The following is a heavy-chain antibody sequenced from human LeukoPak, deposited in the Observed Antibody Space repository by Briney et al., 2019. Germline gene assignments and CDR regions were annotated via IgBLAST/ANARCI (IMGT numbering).Heavy chain of an antibody. CDR1: RYSISGVYY. CDR3: ARGGLWSSPGYYYMDV. CDR2: IYHSGGT. D-gene: IGHD3-3*01. V-gene: IGHV4-38-2*02. J-gene: IGHJ6*03. Sequence: PSETLSLTCTVSRYSISGVYYWGWIRQPPGKGLEWSGCIYHSGGTYYNPSLKSRVTISVDTSKGQFSLNLSSLTAADTAVYYGARGGLWSSPGYYYMDVWGKGTTVTVSS.